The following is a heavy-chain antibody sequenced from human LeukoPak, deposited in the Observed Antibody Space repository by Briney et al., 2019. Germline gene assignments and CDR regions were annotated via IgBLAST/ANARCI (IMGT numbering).Heavy chain of an antibody. D-gene: IGHD4-17*01. V-gene: IGHV3-33*01. CDR2: IWYDGSNK. J-gene: IGHJ3*02. CDR1: GFTFSSYG. CDR3: ARNQDYGVYNSVGAFDI. Sequence: GGSLRLSCAASGFTFSSYGMHWVRQAPGKGLEWVAVIWYDGSNKCYADSVKGRFTISGDNPKNTLYLQMNSLRAEDTAVYSCARNQDYGVYNSVGAFDIWGQGTMVTVSS.